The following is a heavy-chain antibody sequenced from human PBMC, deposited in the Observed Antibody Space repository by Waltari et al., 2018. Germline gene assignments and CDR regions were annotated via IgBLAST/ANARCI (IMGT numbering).Heavy chain of an antibody. V-gene: IGHV4-61*02. CDR3: ARTLYSSGWYAPLADV. CDR1: GGSISSGSYY. J-gene: IGHJ6*04. Sequence: QVQLQESGPGLVKPSQTLSLPCTVSGGSISSGSYYWSWIRQPAGKGLEWIGRIYTSGSTNYNPSLKSRVTISVDTSKNQFYLKLSSVTAADTAVYYCARTLYSSGWYAPLADVWGKGTTVTVSS. CDR2: IYTSGST. D-gene: IGHD6-19*01.